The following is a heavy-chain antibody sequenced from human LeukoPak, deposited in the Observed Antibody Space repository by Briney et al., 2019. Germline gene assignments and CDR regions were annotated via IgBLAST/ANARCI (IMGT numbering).Heavy chain of an antibody. CDR2: ISGSGGST. J-gene: IGHJ4*02. Sequence: GGSLRLSCAASGFTFSSYAMSWVRQAPGEGLEWVSAISGSGGSTYYADSVKGRFTISRDNSKNTLYLQMNSLRAEDTAVYYCAKDDVVVPAAIPFDYWGQGTLVTVSS. CDR3: AKDDVVVPAAIPFDY. CDR1: GFTFSSYA. D-gene: IGHD2-2*02. V-gene: IGHV3-23*01.